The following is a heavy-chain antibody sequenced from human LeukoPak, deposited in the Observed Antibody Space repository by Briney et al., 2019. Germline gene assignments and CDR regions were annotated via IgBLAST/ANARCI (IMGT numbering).Heavy chain of an antibody. CDR3: ARVIYSSSSRALDY. V-gene: IGHV3-21*01. D-gene: IGHD6-6*01. CDR2: ITSDSSNI. J-gene: IGHJ4*02. CDR1: GFTFSRYS. Sequence: GGSLRLSCAASGFTFSRYSMTWVRQAPGKGLEWVSYITSDSSNIHHADSVKGRFTISRDNARNSLYLQMNSLRAEDTAVYYCARVIYSSSSRALDYWGQGTLVTVSS.